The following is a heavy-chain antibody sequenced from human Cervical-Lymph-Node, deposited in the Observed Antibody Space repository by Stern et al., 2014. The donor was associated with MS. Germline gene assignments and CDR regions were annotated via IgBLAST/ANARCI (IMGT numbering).Heavy chain of an antibody. V-gene: IGHV4-59*01. CDR1: GGSISSYY. CDR3: ARGTLWFGELFDY. CDR2: IYYSGST. D-gene: IGHD3-10*01. Sequence: QVQLVESGPGLVKPSETLSLTCTVSGGSISSYYWSWIRQPPGKGLEWVGYIYYSGSTNYNPSLKSRVTISVDTSKNQFSLKLSSVTAADTAVYYCARGTLWFGELFDYWGQGTLVTVSS. J-gene: IGHJ4*02.